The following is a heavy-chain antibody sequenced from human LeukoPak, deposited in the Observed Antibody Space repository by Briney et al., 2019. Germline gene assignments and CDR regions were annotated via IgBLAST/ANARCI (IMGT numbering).Heavy chain of an antibody. V-gene: IGHV4-30-4*01. D-gene: IGHD6-19*01. Sequence: PSETLSLTCTVSGGSISSGDYYWSWIRQPPGKGLEWIGYIYYSGSTYYNPSLKSRVTISVDTSKNQFSLNLSPVTAADTAVYYCARARSSGWYTDYWGQGTLVTVSS. CDR3: ARARSSGWYTDY. CDR2: IYYSGST. CDR1: GGSISSGDYY. J-gene: IGHJ4*02.